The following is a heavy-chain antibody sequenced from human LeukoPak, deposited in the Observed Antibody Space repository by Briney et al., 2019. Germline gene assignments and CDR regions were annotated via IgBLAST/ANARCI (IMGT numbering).Heavy chain of an antibody. Sequence: GGSLRLSCAASGFTFRSYSMQWVRQAPGQGLEYVSAITGCGDITYYANSVKGRFTISRDNSKNTLYLQLGSLRTEDTAIYYCARSSRSSGANWFDPWGQGTLVTVSS. CDR2: ITGCGDIT. CDR3: ARSSRSSGANWFDP. CDR1: GFTFRSYS. J-gene: IGHJ5*02. V-gene: IGHV3-64*01. D-gene: IGHD6-6*01.